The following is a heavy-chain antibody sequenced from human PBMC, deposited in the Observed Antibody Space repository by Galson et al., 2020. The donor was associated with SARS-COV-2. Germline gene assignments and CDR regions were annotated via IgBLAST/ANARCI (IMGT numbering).Heavy chain of an antibody. D-gene: IGHD5-18*01. CDR1: GGSFSGYY. CDR2: INSSGST. J-gene: IGHJ5*02. CDR3: ARGVDTSMGDWFDP. Sequence: SETLSLTCAVYGGSFSGYYWSWIRQPPGKGLEWIGEINSSGSTNYNPSLKSRVIISLDTSKNQFSLELTSVTAADTARYYCARGVDTSMGDWFDPWGQGTPVTVSS. V-gene: IGHV4-34*01.